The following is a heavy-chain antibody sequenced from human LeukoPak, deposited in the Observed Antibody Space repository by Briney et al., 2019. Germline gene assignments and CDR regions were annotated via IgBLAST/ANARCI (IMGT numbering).Heavy chain of an antibody. J-gene: IGHJ3*02. Sequence: PSETLSLTCTVSGGSISSCSYYWSWIPQPAGKGLEWIGRIYTSGSTNYNPSLKSRVTISVDTSKNQFSLKLSSVTAADTAVYYCARGRGAGLRYFDWLPPRAPLHAFDIWGQGTMVTVSS. CDR2: IYTSGST. CDR1: GGSISSCSYY. V-gene: IGHV4-61*02. D-gene: IGHD3-9*01. CDR3: ARGRGAGLRYFDWLPPRAPLHAFDI.